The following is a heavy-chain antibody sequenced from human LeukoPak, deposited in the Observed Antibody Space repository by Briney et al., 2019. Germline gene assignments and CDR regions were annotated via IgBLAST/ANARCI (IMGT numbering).Heavy chain of an antibody. CDR1: GFTFSNFW. D-gene: IGHD5-24*01. CDR2: IKFDGSEK. CDR3: ARGERWLQS. J-gene: IGHJ5*02. V-gene: IGHV3-7*04. Sequence: GGSLRLSCAASGFTFSNFWMSWVRQAPGKGLEWVANIKFDGSEKYYVDSVKGRFTISRDNAKNSLYLQMNSLRAEDTAVYYCARGERWLQSWGQGTLVTVSS.